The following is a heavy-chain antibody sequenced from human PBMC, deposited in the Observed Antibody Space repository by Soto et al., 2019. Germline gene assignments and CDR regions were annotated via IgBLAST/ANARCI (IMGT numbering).Heavy chain of an antibody. CDR3: ARDQDYHSSGYVLDY. Sequence: QVQLVESGGGVVQPGRSLRLSCAASGFTFSSYAIHWVRQAPGKGLDWVAIISYDGSNKYYADSVKGRFTISRDNSKKTLYLQMNSLRAEDTAVDYCARDQDYHSSGYVLDYWGQGTLVTVSS. V-gene: IGHV3-30-3*01. J-gene: IGHJ4*02. CDR1: GFTFSSYA. CDR2: ISYDGSNK. D-gene: IGHD3-22*01.